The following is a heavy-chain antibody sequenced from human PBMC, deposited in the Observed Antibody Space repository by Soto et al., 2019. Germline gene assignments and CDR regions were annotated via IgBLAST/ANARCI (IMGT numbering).Heavy chain of an antibody. CDR1: GYTFTGYY. Sequence: QVPLVQSGAEVKKPGASVKVSCKASGYTFTGYYMHWVRQAPGQGLEWMGWINPNSGGTNYAQKFQGWVTMTRDTSISTAYMELSRLRSDDTAVYYCARDDGGWFGDHYGMDVWGQGTTVTVSS. CDR2: INPNSGGT. J-gene: IGHJ6*02. V-gene: IGHV1-2*04. D-gene: IGHD3-10*01. CDR3: ARDDGGWFGDHYGMDV.